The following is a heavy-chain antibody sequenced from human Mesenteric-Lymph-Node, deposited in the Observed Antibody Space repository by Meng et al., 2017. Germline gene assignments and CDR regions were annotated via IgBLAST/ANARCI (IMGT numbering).Heavy chain of an antibody. D-gene: IGHD3-16*02. CDR1: GGSISHYY. CDR2: IYYNGST. CDR3: ARPLRLGELSSYHPRPGRGQFDF. Sequence: SETLSLTCTVSGGSISHYYWSCIRQPPGKGLEYIGYIYYNGSTDYNPSLKSRVTMSVDTSKNQFSLRLRSVTAADTSLYYCARPLRLGELSSYHPRPGRGQFDFCVQGTLVTVSS. J-gene: IGHJ4*02. V-gene: IGHV4-59*01.